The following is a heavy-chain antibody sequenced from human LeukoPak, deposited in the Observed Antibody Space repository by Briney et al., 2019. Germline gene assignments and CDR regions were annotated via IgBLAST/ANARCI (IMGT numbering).Heavy chain of an antibody. D-gene: IGHD1-26*01. J-gene: IGHJ4*02. CDR3: ARRGGSTNFDY. CDR1: GYTFTAYA. CDR2: ININNGDT. Sequence: ASVTVSCTASGYTFTAYAIHWVRQAPGQRLEWMGWININNGDTKYSQEFQGRVTITRDTSASTAYMELSSLRSEDMAVYYCARRGGSTNFDYWGQGTLVTVSS. V-gene: IGHV1-3*03.